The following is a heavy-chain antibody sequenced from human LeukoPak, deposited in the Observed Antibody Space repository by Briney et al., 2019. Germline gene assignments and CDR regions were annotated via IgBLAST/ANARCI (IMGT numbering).Heavy chain of an antibody. CDR1: GFTFSSYE. CDR3: ARDAAYGDYPNWFDP. D-gene: IGHD4-17*01. J-gene: IGHJ5*02. CDR2: ISSSGSTI. V-gene: IGHV3-48*03. Sequence: GGSLRLSCAASGFTFSSYEMKWVRQAPGKGLEWVSYISSSGSTIYYADSVKGRFTISRDNAKNSLYLQMNSLRAEDTAVYYCARDAAYGDYPNWFDPWGQGTLVTVSS.